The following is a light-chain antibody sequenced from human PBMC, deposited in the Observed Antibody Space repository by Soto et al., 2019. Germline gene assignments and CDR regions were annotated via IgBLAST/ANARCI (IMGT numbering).Light chain of an antibody. CDR3: QQYSNWPPET. CDR2: GAS. CDR1: QSVSSY. Sequence: EIVMTQSPATLSVSPGERATLSCRASQSVSSYLAWYQQRPGQAPRLLIFGASTRATGIPARFSGSGSGTEFTLTISSLQSEDFAVYYCQQYSNWPPETFGQGTKVEIK. J-gene: IGKJ2*01. V-gene: IGKV3-15*01.